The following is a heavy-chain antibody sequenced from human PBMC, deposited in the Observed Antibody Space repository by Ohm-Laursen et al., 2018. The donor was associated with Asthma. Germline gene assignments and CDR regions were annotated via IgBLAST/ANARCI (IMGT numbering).Heavy chain of an antibody. J-gene: IGHJ6*02. CDR2: ITSYSSTT. CDR1: GFTFSSYS. D-gene: IGHD1-1*01. Sequence: SLRLSYSASGFTFSSYSMNWVRQAPGKGLEWVSYITSYSSTTYYADPVKGRFTISRDNAKNSLYLQMNSLRAQDTAVYYCAVRTTSAGFDVWGQGTTVTVSS. V-gene: IGHV3-48*01. CDR3: AVRTTSAGFDV.